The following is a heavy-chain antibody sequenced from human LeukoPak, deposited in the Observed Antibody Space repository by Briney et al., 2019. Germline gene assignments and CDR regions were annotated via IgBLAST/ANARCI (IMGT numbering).Heavy chain of an antibody. D-gene: IGHD6-19*01. J-gene: IGHJ6*03. CDR2: FFQLGGT. V-gene: IGHV4-38-2*02. Sequence: PSETLSLTCSVSGFSIGTGYYWAWIRQPPGKGLEWIGSFFQLGGTYYNPSLKNRVTISVDTSKNEFSLKLSSVTAADTAVYYCARARGSGSPYYYYYYYMDVWGKGTTVTVSS. CDR3: ARARGSGSPYYYYYYYMDV. CDR1: GFSIGTGYY.